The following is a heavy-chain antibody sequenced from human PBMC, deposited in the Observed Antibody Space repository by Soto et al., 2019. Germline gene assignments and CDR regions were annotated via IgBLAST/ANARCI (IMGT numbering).Heavy chain of an antibody. Sequence: QVQLQESGPGLVKPSETVSLTCTVSGGSISSYYWSWIRQPPGKGLEWIGYIHYSGSTKYSPSLKRRVTISVDTSKNQFSLKLSSVTAADTALYYCARRMVRGVIDYWGQGTLVTVSS. CDR1: GGSISSYY. CDR3: ARRMVRGVIDY. V-gene: IGHV4-59*08. J-gene: IGHJ4*02. D-gene: IGHD3-10*01. CDR2: IHYSGST.